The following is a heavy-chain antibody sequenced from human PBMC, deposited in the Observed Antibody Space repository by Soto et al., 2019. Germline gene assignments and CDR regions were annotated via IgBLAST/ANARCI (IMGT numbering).Heavy chain of an antibody. D-gene: IGHD1-26*01. CDR2: INPSGGST. V-gene: IGHV1-46*01. J-gene: IGHJ5*02. CDR3: ARDHKLGNNWFDP. Sequence: ASVKVSCKASGYTFTSYGISWVRQAPGQGLEWMGIINPSGGSTSYAQKFQGRVTMTRDTFTSTVYMELSSLRSEDTAAYYCARDHKLGNNWFDPWGQGTLVTVSS. CDR1: GYTFTSYG.